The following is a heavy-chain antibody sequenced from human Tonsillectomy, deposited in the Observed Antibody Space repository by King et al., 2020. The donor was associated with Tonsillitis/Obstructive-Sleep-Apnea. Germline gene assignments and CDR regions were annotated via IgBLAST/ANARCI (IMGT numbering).Heavy chain of an antibody. CDR3: AKDPGGIYYYYYMDV. D-gene: IGHD3-16*01. V-gene: IGHV3-30*18. CDR1: GFTFSSYG. J-gene: IGHJ6*03. Sequence: VQLVESGGGVVQPGRSLRLSCAASGFTFSSYGMHWVRQAPGKGLEWVAVISYDGSNKYYSDSVKGRVTISRDNSKNTLYLQMNRLRAGDTDVYYCAKDPGGIYYYYYMDVWGKGTTVTVSS. CDR2: ISYDGSNK.